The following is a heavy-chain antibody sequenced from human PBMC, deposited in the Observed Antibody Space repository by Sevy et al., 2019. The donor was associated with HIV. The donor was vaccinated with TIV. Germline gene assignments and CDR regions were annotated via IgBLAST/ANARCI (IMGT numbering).Heavy chain of an antibody. J-gene: IGHJ4*02. CDR1: GFTFNTYS. Sequence: GGSLRLSCAASGFTFNTYSMYWVRQAPGKGLEWVSSVSSDSMFIYYADSVKGRFTISRDNARNLLFLQMNTLRADDTAVYYCTSLGQLWLLNFWGQGALVTVSS. CDR3: TSLGQLWLLNF. V-gene: IGHV3-21*01. CDR2: VSSDSMFI. D-gene: IGHD3-16*01.